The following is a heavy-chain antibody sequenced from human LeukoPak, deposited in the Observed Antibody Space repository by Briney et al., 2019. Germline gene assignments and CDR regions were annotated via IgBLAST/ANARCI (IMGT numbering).Heavy chain of an antibody. D-gene: IGHD3-3*01. CDR1: GYTFTSYY. V-gene: IGHV1-2*02. CDR2: INPNSGGT. J-gene: IGHJ3*02. CDR3: AREHRQITIFGVVTEHDAFDI. Sequence: GASVKVSCRASGYTFTSYYMHWVRQAPGQGLEWMGWINPNSGGTNYAQKFQGRVTMTRDTSISTAYMELSRLRSDDTAVYYCAREHRQITIFGVVTEHDAFDIWGQGTMVTVSS.